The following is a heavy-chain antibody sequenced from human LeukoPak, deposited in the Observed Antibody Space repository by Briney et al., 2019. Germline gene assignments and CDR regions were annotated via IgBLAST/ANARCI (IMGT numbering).Heavy chain of an antibody. V-gene: IGHV4-34*01. CDR1: GGSFSGYY. Sequence: SETLSLTXAVYGGSFSGYYWSWIRQPPGKGLEWIGEINHSGSTNYNPSLKSRVTISVDTSKNQFSLKLSSVTAADTAVYYCARHKRKGKYYYDSSGYPYFDYWGQGTLVTVSA. CDR2: INHSGST. J-gene: IGHJ4*02. D-gene: IGHD3-22*01. CDR3: ARHKRKGKYYYDSSGYPYFDY.